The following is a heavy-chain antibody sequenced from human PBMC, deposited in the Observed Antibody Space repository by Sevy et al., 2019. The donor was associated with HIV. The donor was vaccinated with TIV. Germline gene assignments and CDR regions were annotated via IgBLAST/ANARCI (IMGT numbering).Heavy chain of an antibody. D-gene: IGHD2-21*01. V-gene: IGHV1-69*10. Sequence: ASVKVSCKASGGSLSNYGMNWVRRAPGQGLEWTGGIIPRVGLANYAQKFQDRVTITADESTSTVYIEVRRLTAEDTGVYYCASVRPCGGDCYFFDSWGQGTLVTVSS. CDR1: GGSLSNYG. CDR2: IIPRVGLA. J-gene: IGHJ4*02. CDR3: ASVRPCGGDCYFFDS.